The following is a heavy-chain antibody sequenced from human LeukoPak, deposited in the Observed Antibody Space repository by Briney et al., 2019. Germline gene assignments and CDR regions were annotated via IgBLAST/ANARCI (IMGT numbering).Heavy chain of an antibody. Sequence: GGSLRLSCAASGFTFSNYEMNWVRQAPGKGLEWVSGISGSDYTDHADSVKGRFTISRDNSKNTLYLQMNSLRAEDTALYYCAKSRNFYYYFMEVSGRGTKVTISS. V-gene: IGHV3-23*01. J-gene: IGHJ6*03. CDR1: GFTFSNYE. CDR2: ISGSDYT. CDR3: AKSRNFYYYFMEV.